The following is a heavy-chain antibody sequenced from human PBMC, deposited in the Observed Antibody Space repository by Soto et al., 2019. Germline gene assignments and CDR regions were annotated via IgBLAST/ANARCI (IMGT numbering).Heavy chain of an antibody. CDR3: TRKTPPTGMEV. CDR1: GFTLSSHD. Sequence: EVQLVESGGGLVQPGGSLRLSCAASGFTLSSHDIHWVRQATGEGLAWVSGIGSGGDTHYADSVKGRFIISREDVKNSLYLQMNNLRVGDTSVYYWTRKTPPTGMEVWCQGATVTVSS. CDR2: IGSGGDT. D-gene: IGHD3-9*01. V-gene: IGHV3-13*01. J-gene: IGHJ6*02.